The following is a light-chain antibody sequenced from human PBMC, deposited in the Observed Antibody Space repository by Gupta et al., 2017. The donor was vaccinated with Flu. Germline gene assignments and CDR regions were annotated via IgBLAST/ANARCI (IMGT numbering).Light chain of an antibody. CDR3: AAWDDSLSGWV. CDR1: TYNTGSSD. V-gene: IGLV1-47*02. Sequence: VTIACSGHTYNTGSSDVCWYQLRPGTAPKLLIYSNYQRPSGVPDRFYGSKSGTSASLAISGLQSADDADYYCAAWDDSLSGWVFGGGTKLTVL. J-gene: IGLJ3*02. CDR2: SNY.